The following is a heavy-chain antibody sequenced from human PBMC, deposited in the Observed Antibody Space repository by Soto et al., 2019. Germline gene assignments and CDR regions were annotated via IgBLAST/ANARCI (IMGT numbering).Heavy chain of an antibody. D-gene: IGHD3-9*01. CDR2: IIPIFGTA. Sequence: SVKVSCKASGGTFSSYAISWVRQAPGQGLEWMGGIIPIFGTANYAQKFQGRVTITADESTSTAYMELSSLRSEDTAVYYCASINYDILTCFHPAYYYYGMDGLGQRAKVTVSS. J-gene: IGHJ6*02. V-gene: IGHV1-69*13. CDR3: ASINYDILTCFHPAYYYYGMDG. CDR1: GGTFSSYA.